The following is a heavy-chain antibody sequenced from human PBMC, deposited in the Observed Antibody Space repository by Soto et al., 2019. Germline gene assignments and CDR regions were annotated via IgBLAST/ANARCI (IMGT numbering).Heavy chain of an antibody. D-gene: IGHD3-16*01. J-gene: IGHJ4*02. CDR3: ARDKPFGGTIGSAFDS. CDR2: IWYDASHK. Sequence: QVQVVESGGGVVQPGTSLRLSCAASGFTFNNYGMHWVRQAPGKGLERVAVIWYDASHKYYADSVKGRFTISRDIANNRLYLQMSSLRGEDTAVYYCARDKPFGGTIGSAFDSRGQGTLVTVSS. V-gene: IGHV3-33*01. CDR1: GFTFNNYG.